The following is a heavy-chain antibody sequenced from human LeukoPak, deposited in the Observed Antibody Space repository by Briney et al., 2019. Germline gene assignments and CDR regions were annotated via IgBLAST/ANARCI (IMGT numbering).Heavy chain of an antibody. Sequence: ASVKVSCKASGGTFSSYAISWVRQAPGQGLEWMGWVSTYNGDTKYAQKFQDRVTMTRDTSTTTAYMELRGLRSDDTAVYYCARDGGAPGPIYGDYWGQGTPVTVSS. J-gene: IGHJ4*02. CDR1: GGTFSSYA. V-gene: IGHV1-18*01. CDR2: VSTYNGDT. D-gene: IGHD4-23*01. CDR3: ARDGGAPGPIYGDY.